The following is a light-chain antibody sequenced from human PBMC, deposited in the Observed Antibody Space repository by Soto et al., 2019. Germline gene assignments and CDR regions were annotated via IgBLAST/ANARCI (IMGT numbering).Light chain of an antibody. Sequence: LTQSPATLSLSPWERDKIYCRASQSVSSYLAWYQQKPGQAPRLLIYDASNRATGIPARFSGSGSGTDFTLTISSLEPEDFAVYYCQQRSNWPLTFGGGTKVDIK. CDR1: QSVSSY. CDR3: QQRSNWPLT. J-gene: IGKJ4*01. V-gene: IGKV3-11*01. CDR2: DAS.